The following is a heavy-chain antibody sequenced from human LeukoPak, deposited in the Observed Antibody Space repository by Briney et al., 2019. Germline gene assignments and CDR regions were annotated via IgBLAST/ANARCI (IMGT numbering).Heavy chain of an antibody. CDR2: ICGSSGAI. V-gene: IGHV3-23*01. CDR1: RFTFSTYA. CDR3: AKRGEGCSGVSCLYWYFDI. J-gene: IGHJ2*01. Sequence: GGSLRLSCAASRFTFSTYAMNWVRQAPGKGLECVSTICGSSGAIYYADSVKGRFIVSRDNSKNILYLQINSLRADDTAVYYCAKRGEGCSGVSCLYWYFDIWGRGTLVTVSS. D-gene: IGHD2-15*01.